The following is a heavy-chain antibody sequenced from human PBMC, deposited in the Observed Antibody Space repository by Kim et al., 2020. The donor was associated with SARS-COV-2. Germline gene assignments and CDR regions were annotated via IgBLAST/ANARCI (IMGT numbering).Heavy chain of an antibody. CDR3: ARESSGYSN. CDR2: IKQDGSEK. CDR1: GFIFRKNW. J-gene: IGHJ4*02. V-gene: IGHV3-7*03. D-gene: IGHD5-12*01. Sequence: GGSLRLSCAASGFIFRKNWMSWVRQAPGKGLEWVANIKQDGSEKNYVDSVKGRFTISRDNAKNSLCLQMNSLRADDSAVYFCARESSGYSNWGQGTLVTVSS.